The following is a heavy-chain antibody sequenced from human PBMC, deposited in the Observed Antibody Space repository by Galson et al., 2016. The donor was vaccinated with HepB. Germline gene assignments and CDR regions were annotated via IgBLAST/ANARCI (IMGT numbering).Heavy chain of an antibody. V-gene: IGHV3-23*01. CDR3: AKCSVYNTGWCNSFDP. D-gene: IGHD2-8*02. J-gene: IGHJ6*04. CDR1: GFTVSSSG. Sequence: CAASGFTVSSSGMSWVRQAPGKGLEWVSSIRISGTNTFYADSVKGRFTISTSTSKSTLYLQMSSLRAEDTAVYYCAKCSVYNTGWCNSFDPWGKGTTVTVSS. CDR2: IRISGTNT.